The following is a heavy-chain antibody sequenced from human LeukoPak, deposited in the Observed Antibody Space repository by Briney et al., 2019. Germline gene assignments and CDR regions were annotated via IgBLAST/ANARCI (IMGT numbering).Heavy chain of an antibody. CDR2: ISYDGNYK. Sequence: GRSLRLSCAASGFIFRNYGIHGVRQAPGKGLEGVAVISYDGNYKYYADSVKGRFTISRDNSKNTLYLQMNSLRAEDTAVFYCAKDRVPTAGLSRGPLDYWGQGTLVTVSS. J-gene: IGHJ4*02. CDR1: GFIFRNYG. D-gene: IGHD6-13*01. V-gene: IGHV3-30*18. CDR3: AKDRVPTAGLSRGPLDY.